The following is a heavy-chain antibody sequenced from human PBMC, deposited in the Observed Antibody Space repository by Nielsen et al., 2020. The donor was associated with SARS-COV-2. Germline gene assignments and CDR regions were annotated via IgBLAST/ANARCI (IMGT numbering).Heavy chain of an antibody. D-gene: IGHD3-10*01. Sequence: WIRQPPGKGLEWVSAISGSGGSTYYADSVKGRFTISRDNSKNTLYLQMNSLRAEDTAVYYCARDRATMVRGVPYYYGMDVWGQGTTVTVSS. CDR3: ARDRATMVRGVPYYYGMDV. J-gene: IGHJ6*02. CDR2: ISGSGGST. V-gene: IGHV3-23*01.